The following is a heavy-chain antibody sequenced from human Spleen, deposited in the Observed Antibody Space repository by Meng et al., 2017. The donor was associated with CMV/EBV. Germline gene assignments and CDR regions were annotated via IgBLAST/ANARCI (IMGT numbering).Heavy chain of an antibody. D-gene: IGHD3-22*01. CDR3: AKDKTYYYDSSGYYFHD. CDR1: FTFNTYA. CDR2: ISAFGTST. J-gene: IGHJ4*02. V-gene: IGHV3-23*01. Sequence: FTFNTYAISWVRQAPGKVLEWVSRISAFGTSTYYADSMKGRFTISRDDSKNTVFLQVKSLRGEDTAIYFCAKDKTYYYDSSGYYFHDWGQGTLVTVSS.